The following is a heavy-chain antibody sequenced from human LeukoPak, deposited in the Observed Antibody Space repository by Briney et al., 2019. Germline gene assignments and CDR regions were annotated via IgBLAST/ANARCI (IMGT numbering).Heavy chain of an antibody. Sequence: SETLSLTCTVSGGSISGYYWSWIRQHPGKGLEWIGLIYHSGTINYNPSLKSRVTISVDTSKNQFSLKLTSVTAADTAVYFCARDRDYFEHWGQGTLVTVSS. J-gene: IGHJ4*02. CDR1: GGSISGYY. D-gene: IGHD5-24*01. V-gene: IGHV4-59*01. CDR3: ARDRDYFEH. CDR2: IYHSGTI.